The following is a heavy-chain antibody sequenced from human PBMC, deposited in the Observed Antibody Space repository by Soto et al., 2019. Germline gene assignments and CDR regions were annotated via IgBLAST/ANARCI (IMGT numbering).Heavy chain of an antibody. CDR2: IYPGDSDT. CDR3: ARPSAPTVTTGRDYYGMDV. J-gene: IGHJ6*02. D-gene: IGHD4-4*01. Sequence: GESLKISGKGSGYSFTSHWIGWVRQMPGKGLEWMGIIYPGDSDTRYSPSFQGQVTISADKSISTAYLQWSSLKASDTAMYYCARPSAPTVTTGRDYYGMDVWGQGTTVTVSS. CDR1: GYSFTSHW. V-gene: IGHV5-51*01.